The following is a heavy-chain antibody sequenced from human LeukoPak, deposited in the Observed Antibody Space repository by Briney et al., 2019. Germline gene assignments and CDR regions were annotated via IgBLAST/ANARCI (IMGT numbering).Heavy chain of an antibody. CDR3: ASLTTVVNRPHYYYGMDV. CDR2: ISSSGSTI. J-gene: IGHJ6*02. CDR1: GSTFNDAW. Sequence: PGGSLRLSCAASGSTFNDAWMSWVRQAPGKGLEWVSYISSSGSTIYYADSVKGRFTISRDNAKNSLYLQMNSLRAEDTAVYYCASLTTVVNRPHYYYGMDVWGQGTTVTVSS. V-gene: IGHV3-11*04. D-gene: IGHD4-23*01.